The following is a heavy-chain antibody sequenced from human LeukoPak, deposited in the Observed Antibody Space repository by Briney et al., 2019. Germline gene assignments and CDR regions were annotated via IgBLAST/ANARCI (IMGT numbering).Heavy chain of an antibody. CDR3: ARRREYGDYWYFDL. J-gene: IGHJ2*01. Sequence: PSETLSLTCTVSGDSISSYYWSWIRQPPGKGLEWIGYIYYSGSTNYNPSLKSRVTISVDTSKNQFSLKLSSVTAADTAVYYCARRREYGDYWYFDLWGRGTLVTVSS. D-gene: IGHD4-17*01. V-gene: IGHV4-59*08. CDR1: GDSISSYY. CDR2: IYYSGST.